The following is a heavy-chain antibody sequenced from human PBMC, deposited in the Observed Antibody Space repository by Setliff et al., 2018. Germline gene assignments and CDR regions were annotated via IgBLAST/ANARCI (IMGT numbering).Heavy chain of an antibody. Sequence: PSETLSLTCTFSGGYISTYYWSWIRQPPGKGLEWIGYIYHSGSSYYNSSLRSRVTISVDTSKNQFSLILRSVTAADTAVYYCARGRMRGSCSGPSCTYDPFDIWGQGTPVTVSS. V-gene: IGHV4-59*12. CDR1: GGYISTYY. D-gene: IGHD2-2*01. CDR2: IYHSGSS. CDR3: ARGRMRGSCSGPSCTYDPFDI. J-gene: IGHJ3*02.